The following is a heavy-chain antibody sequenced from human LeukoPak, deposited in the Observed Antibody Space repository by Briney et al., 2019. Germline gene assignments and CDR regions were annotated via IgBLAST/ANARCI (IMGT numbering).Heavy chain of an antibody. Sequence: GASVKVSCKASGYTFTGYSIHWVRQAPRQGLEWMGWFNPNSGGTNYAQKFQDRVTMTRDTSINTAYMELSRLRFDDTAVYYCARGGGTISGVVDYWGQGTLVTDSS. J-gene: IGHJ4*02. CDR3: ARGGGTISGVVDY. CDR2: FNPNSGGT. D-gene: IGHD3-3*01. CDR1: GYTFTGYS. V-gene: IGHV1-2*02.